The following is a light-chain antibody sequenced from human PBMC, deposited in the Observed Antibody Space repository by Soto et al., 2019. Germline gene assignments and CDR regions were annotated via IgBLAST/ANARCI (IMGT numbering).Light chain of an antibody. J-gene: IGLJ1*01. Sequence: QSALTQPRSVSGSPGQSVTISCTGTSSNVGGYNYVSWYQQHPGKVPKLLIYDVTKRPSGVPDRFSGSKSGNTASLTISGLQAEDEADYYCCSYGGTYTSYVFGTGTKLTVL. CDR2: DVT. CDR1: SSNVGGYNY. V-gene: IGLV2-11*01. CDR3: CSYGGTYTSYV.